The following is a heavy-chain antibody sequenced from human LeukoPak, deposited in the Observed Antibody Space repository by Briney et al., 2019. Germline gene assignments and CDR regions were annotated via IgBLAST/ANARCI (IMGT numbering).Heavy chain of an antibody. Sequence: GGSLRLSCAASGFSFSTYGMNWVRQAPGKGLEWVSYISSGGRTTYYADSVRGRFNISRDNAKNSLYLQMNSLRAEDTAVYYCELELGAFDIWGQGTMVTVSS. CDR1: GFSFSTYG. V-gene: IGHV3-48*04. CDR3: ELELGAFDI. CDR2: ISSGGRTT. J-gene: IGHJ3*02. D-gene: IGHD1-7*01.